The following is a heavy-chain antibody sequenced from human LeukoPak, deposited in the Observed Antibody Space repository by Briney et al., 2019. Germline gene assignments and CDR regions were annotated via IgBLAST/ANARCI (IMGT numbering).Heavy chain of an antibody. V-gene: IGHV1-69*05. D-gene: IGHD4-17*01. CDR1: GGTFSSYA. J-gene: IGHJ4*02. CDR2: IIPIFGTA. Sequence: GSSVKVSCKASGGTFSSYAISWVRQAPGQGLEWMGRIIPIFGTANYAQKFQGRVTITTDESTSTAYMELSSLRSEDTAVYYCARDSPHDYGDYSNPFDYWGQGTLVTVSS. CDR3: ARDSPHDYGDYSNPFDY.